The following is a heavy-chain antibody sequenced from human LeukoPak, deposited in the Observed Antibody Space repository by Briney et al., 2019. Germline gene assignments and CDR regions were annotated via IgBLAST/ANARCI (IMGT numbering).Heavy chain of an antibody. V-gene: IGHV4-34*01. D-gene: IGHD6-13*01. Sequence: SETLSLTCAVYGGSFSGYYWSWIRQPPGKGLEWIGEINHSGSTNYNPSLKSRVTISVDTSKNQFSLKLSSVTAADTAVYYCARGRYSSRWGGGWFDPWGQGTLVTVSS. CDR2: INHSGST. CDR1: GGSFSGYY. J-gene: IGHJ5*02. CDR3: ARGRYSSRWGGGWFDP.